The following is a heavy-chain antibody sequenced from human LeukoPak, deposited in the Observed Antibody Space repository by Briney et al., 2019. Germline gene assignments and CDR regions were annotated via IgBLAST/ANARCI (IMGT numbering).Heavy chain of an antibody. CDR2: ISGSGSST. V-gene: IGHV3-23*01. CDR3: AKDLRSGGSCYSH. J-gene: IGHJ4*02. CDR1: GFSLSYYA. D-gene: IGHD2-15*01. Sequence: QPGGSLRLSCAASGFSLSYYAMSWVRRAPGKGLEWVSAISGSGSSTYYADSVKGRFTISRDNSKNTLYLQMNSLRAEDTAVYYCAKDLRSGGSCYSHWGQGTLVTVSS.